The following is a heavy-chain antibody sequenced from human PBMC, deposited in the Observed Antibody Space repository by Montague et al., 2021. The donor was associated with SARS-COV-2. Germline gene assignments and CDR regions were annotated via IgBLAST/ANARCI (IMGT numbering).Heavy chain of an antibody. D-gene: IGHD6-19*01. V-gene: IGHV4-4*07. CDR2: IYTSGRN. J-gene: IGHJ6*02. CDR3: ARDSRTSGWSYWYHGLDV. Sequence: SETLSLTCGVSGGSINSNNWSWFRQPPAKGLEWCGRIYTSGRNNNCPSLKSRVTNSVETSRNHLSMKLTSVTAADAAVYYCARDSRTSGWSYWYHGLDVWGQGTTVIVSS. CDR1: GGSINSNN.